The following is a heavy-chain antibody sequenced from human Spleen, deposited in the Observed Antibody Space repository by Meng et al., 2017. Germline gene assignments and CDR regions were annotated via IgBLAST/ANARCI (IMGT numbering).Heavy chain of an antibody. CDR3: ARCSLHGDSWPSISAAGTVFDY. V-gene: IGHV3-30*03. Sequence: GESLKISCAASGFTFSSYWMSWVRQAPGKGLEWVAVISYDGSNKYYADSVKGRFTISRDNSKNTLYLQMNSLRAEDTAVYYCARCSLHGDSWPSISAAGTVFDYWGQGTLVTVSS. D-gene: IGHD6-13*01. CDR1: GFTFSSYW. CDR2: ISYDGSNK. J-gene: IGHJ4*02.